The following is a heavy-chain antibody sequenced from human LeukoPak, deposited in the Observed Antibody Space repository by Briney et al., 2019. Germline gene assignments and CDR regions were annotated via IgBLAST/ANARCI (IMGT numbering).Heavy chain of an antibody. CDR1: GGSISSGSHH. CDR3: ARHDGRGGNTMGALDS. Sequence: SETLSLTCTVFGGSISSGSHHWGWFRQSPGKGLEWIGSLYYSRTTYYNPSLNSRVTISVVTSKNQFSLQLNSVTAADTAVYYCARHDGRGGNTMGALDSWGQGSLVTVSS. V-gene: IGHV4-39*01. J-gene: IGHJ4*02. CDR2: LYYSRTT. D-gene: IGHD3-3*01.